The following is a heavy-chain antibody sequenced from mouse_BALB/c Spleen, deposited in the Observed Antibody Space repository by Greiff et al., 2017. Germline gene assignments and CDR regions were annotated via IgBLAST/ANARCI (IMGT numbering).Heavy chain of an antibody. CDR3: ARERGLYAMDY. CDR1: GFTFSDYY. Sequence: EVMLVESGGGLVKPGGSLKLSCAASGFTFSDYYMYWVRQTPEKRLEWVATISDGGSYTYYPDSVKGRFTISRDNAKNNLYLQMSSLKSEDTAMYYCARERGLYAMDYWGQGTSVTVSS. V-gene: IGHV5-4*02. CDR2: ISDGGSYT. J-gene: IGHJ4*01.